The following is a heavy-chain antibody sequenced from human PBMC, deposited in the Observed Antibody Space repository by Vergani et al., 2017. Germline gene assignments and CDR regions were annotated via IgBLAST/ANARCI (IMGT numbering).Heavy chain of an antibody. CDR1: GYTFTGYY. CDR2: INPNSGGT. J-gene: IGHJ3*02. V-gene: IGHV1-2*04. D-gene: IGHD2-2*01. Sequence: QVQLVQSGAEVKKPGASVKVSCKASGYTFTGYYMHWVRQPPGQGLEWMGWINPNSGGTNYAQKCQGWVTMTRYTSISTAYMELRRLKSDDTAGYYCAREFTTRPCGSSTSCSGAFDIWGQGTMVTVSS. CDR3: AREFTTRPCGSSTSCSGAFDI.